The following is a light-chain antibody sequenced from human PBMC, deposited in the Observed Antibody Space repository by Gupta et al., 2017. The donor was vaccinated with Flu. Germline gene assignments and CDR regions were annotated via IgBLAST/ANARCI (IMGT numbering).Light chain of an antibody. V-gene: IGLV2-14*01. Sequence: ITVSCSGTSDDIGDNNYVSWYQQHAGKAPKLLSYEVTKRPSGVSNRFSGSKSDNTASLTISGLQAEDEATYHCSSYTFSATRWVFGGGTTVTVL. CDR2: EVT. CDR3: SSYTFSATRWV. J-gene: IGLJ3*02. CDR1: SDDIGDNNY.